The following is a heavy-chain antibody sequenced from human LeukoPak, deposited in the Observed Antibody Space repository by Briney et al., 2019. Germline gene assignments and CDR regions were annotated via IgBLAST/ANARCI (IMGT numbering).Heavy chain of an antibody. D-gene: IGHD2-2*01. V-gene: IGHV3-30*02. J-gene: IGHJ4*02. Sequence: PGGSLRLSCAASAFTFSNYGMHWVRQAPGKGLDWVAFIRYDGSNTFYADSVKDRFTISRDNSKNTLYLQINSLRTEDTAVYYCANQGVFHIPAFFDYWGQGTLVTVSS. CDR3: ANQGVFHIPAFFDY. CDR2: IRYDGSNT. CDR1: AFTFSNYG.